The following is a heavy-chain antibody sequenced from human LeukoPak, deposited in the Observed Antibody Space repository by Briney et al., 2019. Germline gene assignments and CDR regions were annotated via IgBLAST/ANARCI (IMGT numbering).Heavy chain of an antibody. V-gene: IGHV4-59*01. CDR1: GGSISNYY. J-gene: IGHJ5*02. CDR2: IYYSGST. CDR3: ARESSRQQAFDP. Sequence: KPSETLSLTCTVSGGSISNYYWSWIRQPPGKGLEWIGYIYYSGSTSYNPSLKSRVTISVDTSKNQFSLKLSSVTAADTAVYCCARESSRQQAFDPWGQGTLVTVSS. D-gene: IGHD6-13*01.